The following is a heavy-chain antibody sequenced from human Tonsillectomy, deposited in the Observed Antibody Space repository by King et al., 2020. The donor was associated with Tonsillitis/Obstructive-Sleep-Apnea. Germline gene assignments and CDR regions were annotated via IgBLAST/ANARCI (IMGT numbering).Heavy chain of an antibody. J-gene: IGHJ4*02. CDR3: ARDSRVVAATRNDY. Sequence: VQLVESGGGLVKPGGSLRLSCAASGFTFGSYSMNWVRQAPGKGLEWVSSISSSSSYIYYADSGKGRFTISRDNAKNSLYLQMNSLRAEDTAVYYCARDSRVVAATRNDYWGQGTLVTVSS. V-gene: IGHV3-21*01. D-gene: IGHD2-15*01. CDR1: GFTFGSYS. CDR2: ISSSSSYI.